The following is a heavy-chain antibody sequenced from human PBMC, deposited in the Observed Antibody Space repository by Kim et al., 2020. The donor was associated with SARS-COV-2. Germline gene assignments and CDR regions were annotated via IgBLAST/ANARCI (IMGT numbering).Heavy chain of an antibody. D-gene: IGHD1-20*01. CDR3: ARKGITSTPGAFDI. Sequence: YADSLRGRFTYSRDNSKKTLYLQRNSLRPDDTALYYCARKGITSTPGAFDIWGQGTMVTVSS. V-gene: IGHV3-30*01. J-gene: IGHJ3*02.